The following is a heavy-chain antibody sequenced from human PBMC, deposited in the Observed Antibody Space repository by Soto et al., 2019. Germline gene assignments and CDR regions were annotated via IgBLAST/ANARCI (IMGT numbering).Heavy chain of an antibody. CDR3: ASSYYYGSGSLYYFDY. CDR2: IIPILGIA. V-gene: IGHV1-69*02. J-gene: IGHJ4*02. D-gene: IGHD3-10*01. CDR1: GGTFSSYT. Sequence: QVQLVQSGAEVKKPGSSVKVSCKASGGTFSSYTISWVRQAPGQGLEWMGRIIPILGIANYAQKFQGRVTITADKSSSTAYMELSSLRPEETAVYYCASSYYYGSGSLYYFDYWGQGTLVTVCS.